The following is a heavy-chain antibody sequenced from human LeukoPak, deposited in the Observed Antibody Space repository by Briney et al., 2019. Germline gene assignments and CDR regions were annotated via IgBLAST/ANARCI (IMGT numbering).Heavy chain of an antibody. CDR2: IYYSGST. V-gene: IGHV4-39*07. CDR1: GGSISSSSYY. CDR3: ARDLVDIVATGVYFDY. Sequence: SETLSLTCTVSGGSISSSSYYWGWIRQPPGKGLEGIGRIYYSGSTYYNPSLKSRVTISVDTSKNQFSLKLSSVTAADTAVYYCARDLVDIVATGVYFDYWGQGTLVTVSS. D-gene: IGHD5-12*01. J-gene: IGHJ4*02.